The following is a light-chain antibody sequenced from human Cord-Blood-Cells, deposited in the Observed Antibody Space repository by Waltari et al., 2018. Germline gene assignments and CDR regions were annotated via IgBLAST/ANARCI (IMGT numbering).Light chain of an antibody. V-gene: IGKV4-1*01. CDR2: WAS. CDR1: QRVFYSSNNKNY. Sequence: DIVMTQSPDSLAVSLGEGATINCKSSQRVFYSSNNKNYLAWYQQKPGQLPKLLIYWASTRESGVRDRFSGRGSGTDFTLTISSLQAEDVAVYYCQQYYSTPYTFGQGTKLEIK. CDR3: QQYYSTPYT. J-gene: IGKJ2*01.